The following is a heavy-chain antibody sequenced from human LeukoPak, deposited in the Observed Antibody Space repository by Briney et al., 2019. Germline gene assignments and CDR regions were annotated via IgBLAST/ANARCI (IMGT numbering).Heavy chain of an antibody. CDR1: GFTFNSYS. V-gene: IGHV3-48*04. CDR2: ISSWSSAI. CDR3: ARDQYYNSGSPALRY. D-gene: IGHD3-10*01. Sequence: GSLRLSCAASGFTFNSYSMSWVRQGPGKGLEWVSHISSWSSAIFYADSVKGRFIISRDNAKNSVYLQMNSLKSDDTAVYYCARDQYYNSGSPALRYWGQGTLVTVSS. J-gene: IGHJ4*02.